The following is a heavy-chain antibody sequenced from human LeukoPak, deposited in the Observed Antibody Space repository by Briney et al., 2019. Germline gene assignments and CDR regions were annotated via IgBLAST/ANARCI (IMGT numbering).Heavy chain of an antibody. D-gene: IGHD3-10*01. J-gene: IGHJ6*02. CDR1: GYTFTSYG. Sequence: ASVKVSCKASGYTFTSYGISWVRQAPGQGLEWMGWISAYNGNTNYAQKLQGRVTMTTDTSTSTAYMELRSLRSDDTAVYYCAREYGSGSYYNPFYYYGMDVWGQGTTVTVSS. V-gene: IGHV1-18*01. CDR2: ISAYNGNT. CDR3: AREYGSGSYYNPFYYYGMDV.